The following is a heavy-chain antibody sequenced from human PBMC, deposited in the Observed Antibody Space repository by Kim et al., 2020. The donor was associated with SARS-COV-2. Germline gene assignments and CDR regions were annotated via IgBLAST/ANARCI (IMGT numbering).Heavy chain of an antibody. D-gene: IGHD6-13*01. CDR2: IDWDDDK. V-gene: IGHV2-70*11. CDR1: GFSLSTSGMC. Sequence: SGPTLENPTQTLTLTCTFSGFSLSTSGMCVSWIRQPPGKALEWLARIDWDDDKYYSTSLKTRLTISKDTSKNQVVLTMTNMDPVDTATYYCARMPASIVAADYWGQGTLVTVSS. CDR3: ARMPASIVAADY. J-gene: IGHJ4*02.